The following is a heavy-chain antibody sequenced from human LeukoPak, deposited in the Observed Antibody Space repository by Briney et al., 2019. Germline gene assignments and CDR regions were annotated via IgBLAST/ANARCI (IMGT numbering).Heavy chain of an antibody. Sequence: GGSLRLSCAASGFTFSNYWMAWVRQAPGKGLEWVANIKQDGSEKYYVDSVKGRFTISRDNAKNSLYLQMNSLRAEDTAVYYCARERGLLWFGELPLDYWGQGTLVTVSS. CDR1: GFTFSNYW. V-gene: IGHV3-7*01. D-gene: IGHD3-10*01. CDR2: IKQDGSEK. J-gene: IGHJ4*02. CDR3: ARERGLLWFGELPLDY.